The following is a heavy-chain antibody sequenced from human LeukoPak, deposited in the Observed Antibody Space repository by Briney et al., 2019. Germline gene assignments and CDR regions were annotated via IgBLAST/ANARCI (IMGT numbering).Heavy chain of an antibody. V-gene: IGHV4-61*02. Sequence: SETLSLTCTVSGGPFSSGSFSSGSYYWSWIRQPAGKGLEWIGRFSTSGSTNYNPSLKSRVTISVDTSKNQFSLKLSSVTAADTAVYYCARGDSSGYYRIYFDYWGQGTLVTVSS. CDR3: ARGDSSGYYRIYFDY. CDR2: FSTSGST. J-gene: IGHJ4*02. CDR1: GGPFSSGSFSSGSYY. D-gene: IGHD3-22*01.